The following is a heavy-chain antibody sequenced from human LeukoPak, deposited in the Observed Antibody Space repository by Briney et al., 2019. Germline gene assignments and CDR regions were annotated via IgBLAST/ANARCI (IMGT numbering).Heavy chain of an antibody. Sequence: SETLSLTCAVYGGSFSGYYWSWIRQPPGKGLEWIGEINHSGSTNYNPSPKSRVTISVDTSKNQFSLKLSSVTAADTAVYYCASYEYSSSSYYYYYMDVWGKGTTVTVSS. CDR1: GGSFSGYY. CDR2: INHSGST. D-gene: IGHD6-6*01. CDR3: ASYEYSSSSYYYYYMDV. V-gene: IGHV4-34*01. J-gene: IGHJ6*03.